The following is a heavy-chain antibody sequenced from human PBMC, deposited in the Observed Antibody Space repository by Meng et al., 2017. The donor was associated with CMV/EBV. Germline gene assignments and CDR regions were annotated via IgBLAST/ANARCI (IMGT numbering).Heavy chain of an antibody. CDR3: ARRDNTNWYSLDY. V-gene: IGHV3-23*01. CDR2: ITSGGSGT. Sequence: CATSGFHFRSYAMSWVRRAPEKGLGWVSSITSGGSGTSYADSVKGRFNISRDNSENTLYLQMSSLRADDTAVYFCARRDNTNWYSLDYWGQGTLVTVSS. J-gene: IGHJ4*02. D-gene: IGHD7-27*01. CDR1: GFHFRSYA.